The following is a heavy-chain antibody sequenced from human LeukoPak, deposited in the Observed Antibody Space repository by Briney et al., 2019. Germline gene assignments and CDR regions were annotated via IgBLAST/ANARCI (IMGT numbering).Heavy chain of an antibody. D-gene: IGHD2-2*01. V-gene: IGHV3-33*01. J-gene: IGHJ4*02. CDR1: GFTFSSYG. CDR3: ARDASCYDY. CDR2: IWYDGSNK. Sequence: GRSLRLSCAASGFTFSSYGMHWVRQAPGKGLEWVAVIWYDGSNKYYADSVKGRFTISRDDSENTLYLQMNSLRAEDTAVYYCARDASCYDYWGQGTLVTVSS.